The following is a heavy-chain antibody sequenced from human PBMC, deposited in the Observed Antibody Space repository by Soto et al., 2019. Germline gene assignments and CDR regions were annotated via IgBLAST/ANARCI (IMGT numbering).Heavy chain of an antibody. D-gene: IGHD2-21*02. CDR2: ISYDGSNK. CDR3: AREAYCGGDCLYFDY. CDR1: GFTFSSYA. V-gene: IGHV3-30-3*01. Sequence: QVQLVESGGGVVQPGRSLRLSCAASGFTFSSYAMHWVRQAPVKGLEWVAVISYDGSNKYYADSVKGRFTISRDNSKNTLYLQMNSLRAEDTAVYYCAREAYCGGDCLYFDYWGQGTLVTVSS. J-gene: IGHJ4*02.